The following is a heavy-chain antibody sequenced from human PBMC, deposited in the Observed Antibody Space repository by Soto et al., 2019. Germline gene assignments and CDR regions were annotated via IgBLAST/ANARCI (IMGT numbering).Heavy chain of an antibody. CDR3: ARHSNEYRKSLDY. J-gene: IGHJ4*02. CDR2: IYYIGSS. CDR1: GGSISGYY. Sequence: SETLSLTCTFSGGSISGYYWSLIRQPPGKGLEWIAYIYYIGSSNSNPSLKSRVTISVDTSKNQFSLKLSSVTAADTAVYYCARHSNEYRKSLDYWGQGTLVTV. V-gene: IGHV4-59*08. D-gene: IGHD1-1*01.